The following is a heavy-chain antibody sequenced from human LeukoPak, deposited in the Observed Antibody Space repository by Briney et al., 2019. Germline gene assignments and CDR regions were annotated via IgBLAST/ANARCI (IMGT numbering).Heavy chain of an antibody. CDR2: IIPIFGTA. CDR3: ARSKSGYYYTFDY. CDR1: GGTFSSYA. D-gene: IGHD3-22*01. Sequence: ASVKVSCKASGGTFSSYAIGWVRQAPGQGLEWMGRIIPIFGTANYAQKFQGRVTITTDESTSTAYMELSSLRSEDTAVYYCARSKSGYYYTFDYWGQGTLVTVSS. V-gene: IGHV1-69*05. J-gene: IGHJ4*02.